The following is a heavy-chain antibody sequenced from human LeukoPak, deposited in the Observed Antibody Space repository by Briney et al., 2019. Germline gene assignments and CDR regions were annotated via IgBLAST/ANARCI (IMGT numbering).Heavy chain of an antibody. CDR1: GYTFTNYY. V-gene: IGHV1-46*01. CDR3: AREIGPIQLHLWGSAFDY. CDR2: INPGGRST. J-gene: IGHJ4*02. D-gene: IGHD5-24*01. Sequence: ASVKVSCKASGYTFTNYYIHWVRQAPGQGLEWMGIINPGGRSTSYAQKFQGRVAMTRDTSTSTVYMELSSLRSEDTAVYYCAREIGPIQLHLWGSAFDYWGQGTLVTVSS.